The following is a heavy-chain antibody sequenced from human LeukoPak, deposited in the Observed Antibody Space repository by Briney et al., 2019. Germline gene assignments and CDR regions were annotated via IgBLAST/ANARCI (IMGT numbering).Heavy chain of an antibody. D-gene: IGHD3-10*01. CDR2: IYYSGST. Sequence: SETLSLTRTVSGGSINSFYWSWIRQAPGGGLEWVGYIYYSGSTNYNPSLTSRVTISVDASKNQFSLWLSSVTAADTAVYYCARLARLTLIRGVTGYHSLDVWGKGTKVTVSS. J-gene: IGHJ6*04. CDR3: ARLARLTLIRGVTGYHSLDV. V-gene: IGHV4-59*01. CDR1: GGSINSFY.